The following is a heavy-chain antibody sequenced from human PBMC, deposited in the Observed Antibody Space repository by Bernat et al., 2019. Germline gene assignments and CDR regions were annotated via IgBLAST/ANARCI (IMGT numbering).Heavy chain of an antibody. Sequence: EVQLVESGGGLVKPGGSLRLSCAASGFTFSSYSMNWVRQVPGKGLGWVSSISSSSSYKSYADSVKGRFTISRDNAKNSLCLQMSSRGAEDTAVYYCARMILPMDVWGQGTTVTVSS. CDR3: ARMILPMDV. CDR2: ISSSSSYK. J-gene: IGHJ6*02. D-gene: IGHD2-15*01. CDR1: GFTFSSYS. V-gene: IGHV3-21*01.